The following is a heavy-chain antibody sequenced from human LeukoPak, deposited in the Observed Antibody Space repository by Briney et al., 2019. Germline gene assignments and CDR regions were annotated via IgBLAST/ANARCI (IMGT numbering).Heavy chain of an antibody. Sequence: GGSLRLSCAASGFTFSSYSMNWVRQAPGKGLEWVANIKQDGSEKYYVDSVKGRFTISRDNAKNSLYLQMNSLRAEDTAVYYCARDTYYYDSDDYWGQGTLVTVSS. J-gene: IGHJ4*02. V-gene: IGHV3-7*01. CDR1: GFTFSSYS. CDR3: ARDTYYYDSDDY. D-gene: IGHD3-22*01. CDR2: IKQDGSEK.